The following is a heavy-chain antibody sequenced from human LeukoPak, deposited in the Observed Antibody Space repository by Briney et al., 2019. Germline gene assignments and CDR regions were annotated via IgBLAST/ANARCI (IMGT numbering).Heavy chain of an antibody. Sequence: PGGSLRLSCVASGFDFSSYAMNWVRQAPGKGLEWVSAISGSGGSTYYADSVKGRFTISRDNSKNTLYLQMNSLRAEDTAVYYCAKEKRFLEWLKPFDYWGQGTLVTVSS. J-gene: IGHJ4*02. D-gene: IGHD3-3*01. CDR1: GFDFSSYA. CDR3: AKEKRFLEWLKPFDY. CDR2: ISGSGGST. V-gene: IGHV3-23*01.